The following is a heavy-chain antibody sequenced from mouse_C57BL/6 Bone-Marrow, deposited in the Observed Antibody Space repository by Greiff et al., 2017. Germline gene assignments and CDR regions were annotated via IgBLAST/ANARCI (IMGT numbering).Heavy chain of an antibody. D-gene: IGHD1-1*01. CDR2: IWGGGST. CDR1: GFSLTSYG. J-gene: IGHJ3*01. CDR3: AKRHYYGSSFLAY. Sequence: VQPVASGPGLVAPSQSLSITCTVSGFSLTSYGVDWVRQPPGKGLEWLGVIWGGGSTNYNSALMSRLSISKDHSKSPVFLKMNSLQTDDTAMYYCAKRHYYGSSFLAYWGQGTLVTVSA. V-gene: IGHV2-9*01.